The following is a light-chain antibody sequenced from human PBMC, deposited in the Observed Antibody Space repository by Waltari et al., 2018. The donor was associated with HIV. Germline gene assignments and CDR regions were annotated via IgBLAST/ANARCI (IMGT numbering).Light chain of an antibody. V-gene: IGKV3-20*01. Sequence: EIVLTQSPGTLSLSPGERATLSCRASQSVSSSYLAWYQQKPGQAPRLLIYGASSRATGIPDRFSGSGSGTDFTLTISRLATEDFAVYYCQQYGSSTFTFGPGTKVDIK. CDR1: QSVSSSY. CDR2: GAS. J-gene: IGKJ3*01. CDR3: QQYGSSTFT.